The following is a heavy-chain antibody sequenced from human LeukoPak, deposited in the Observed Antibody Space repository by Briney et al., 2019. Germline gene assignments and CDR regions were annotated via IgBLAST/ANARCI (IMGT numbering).Heavy chain of an antibody. CDR2: ISSSSSYM. CDR1: GFTFSSYS. D-gene: IGHD1-26*01. J-gene: IGHJ4*02. Sequence: PGGSLRLSCAASGFTFSSYSMNWVRQAPGKGLEWVSSISSSSSYMYYADSVKGRFTISRDNAKNSLYLQMNSLRAEDTALYYCAGARWELLYNFDYWGQGTLVTVSS. CDR3: AGARWELLYNFDY. V-gene: IGHV3-21*01.